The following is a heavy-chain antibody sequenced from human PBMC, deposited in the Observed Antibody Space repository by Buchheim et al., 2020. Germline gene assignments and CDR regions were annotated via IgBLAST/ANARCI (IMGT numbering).Heavy chain of an antibody. CDR1: GGTFSSYA. V-gene: IGHV1-69*04. J-gene: IGHJ6*02. CDR3: ARDPGGQWLVDYYYYYGMDV. D-gene: IGHD6-19*01. CDR2: IIPILGIA. Sequence: QVQLVQSGAEVKKPGSSVKVSCKASGGTFSSYAISWVRQAPGQGLEWMGRIIPILGIANYAQKFQGRVTITAAKSTSTAYMELSSLRSEDTAVYYCARDPGGQWLVDYYYYYGMDVWGQGTT.